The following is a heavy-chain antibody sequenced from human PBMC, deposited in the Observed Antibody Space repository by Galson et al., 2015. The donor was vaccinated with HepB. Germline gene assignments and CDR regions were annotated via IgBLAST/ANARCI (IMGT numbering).Heavy chain of an antibody. CDR3: ARAYTPTDAFDI. J-gene: IGHJ3*02. D-gene: IGHD3-16*01. Sequence: SVKVSCKASGGTFSSYATSWVRQAPGQGLEWMGGIIPIFGTANYAQKFQGRVTITADESTSTAYMELSSLRSEDTAVYYCARAYTPTDAFDIWGQGTMVTVSS. V-gene: IGHV1-69*13. CDR1: GGTFSSYA. CDR2: IIPIFGTA.